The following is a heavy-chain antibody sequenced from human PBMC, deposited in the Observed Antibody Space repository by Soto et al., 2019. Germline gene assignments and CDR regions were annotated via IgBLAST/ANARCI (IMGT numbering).Heavy chain of an antibody. CDR2: IYWDDDK. Sequence: SGPTLVNPTQTLTLTCTFSGFSLSTSGVGVGWIRQPPGKALEWLALIYWDDDKRYSPSLKSRLTITKDTSKNQVVLTMTNMDPVDTATYYCAHSSTAAGIPGYAAYYFDYWGQGTLVTVSS. V-gene: IGHV2-5*02. J-gene: IGHJ4*02. CDR1: GFSLSTSGVG. CDR3: AHSSTAAGIPGYAAYYFDY. D-gene: IGHD6-13*01.